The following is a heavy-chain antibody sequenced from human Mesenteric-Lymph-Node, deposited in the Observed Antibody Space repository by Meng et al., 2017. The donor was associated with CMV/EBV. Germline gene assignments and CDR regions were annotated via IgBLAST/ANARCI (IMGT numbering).Heavy chain of an antibody. CDR2: INAGNGNT. CDR3: ARTLDY. CDR1: GYIFTNYA. J-gene: IGHJ4*02. Sequence: ASVKVSCKASGYIFTNYAILWVRRAPGQRLESLGWINAGNGNTEYSQNFQDRITLTRHTSASTVYMQLSSPRSEDTAVDYCARTLDYWSPGTLVTVSS. V-gene: IGHV1-3*01.